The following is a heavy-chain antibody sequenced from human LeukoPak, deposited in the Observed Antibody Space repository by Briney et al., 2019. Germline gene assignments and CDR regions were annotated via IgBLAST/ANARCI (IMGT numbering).Heavy chain of an antibody. CDR3: ARDLIAQGYGDYDY. V-gene: IGHV1-18*01. CDR1: GYTFTSYG. J-gene: IGHJ4*02. D-gene: IGHD4-17*01. Sequence: GASVKVSCKASGYTFTSYGISWVRQAPGQGLEWMGWISAYNGNTNYAQKLQGRVTMTTDTSTSTAYMELRSLRSDDTAVYYCARDLIAQGYGDYDYWGQGTLVTASS. CDR2: ISAYNGNT.